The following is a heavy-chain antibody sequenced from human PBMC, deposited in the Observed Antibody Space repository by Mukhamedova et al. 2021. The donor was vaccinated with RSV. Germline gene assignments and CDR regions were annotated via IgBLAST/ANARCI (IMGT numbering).Heavy chain of an antibody. V-gene: IGHV3-72*01. J-gene: IGHJ4*02. Sequence: YTTEYAASVRGRLTISRDDSKNSVFLQMNSLRTEDSAIYYCARDLTGATSYWGQGTLVTVPS. CDR2: YTT. D-gene: IGHD1-1*01. CDR3: ARDLTGATSY.